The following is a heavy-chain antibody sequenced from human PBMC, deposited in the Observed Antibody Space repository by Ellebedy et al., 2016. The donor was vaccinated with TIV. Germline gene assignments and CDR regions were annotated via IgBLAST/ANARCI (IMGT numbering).Heavy chain of an antibody. Sequence: ASVKVSCKASGYTFTGYYMHWVRQAPGQGLEWMGWINPNSGGTNYAQKFQGRVTITRDTSATTAYMELSSLRSEDTAVFFCARERLTGYFDYWGQGTLVTVSS. V-gene: IGHV1-2*02. J-gene: IGHJ4*02. D-gene: IGHD1-14*01. CDR2: INPNSGGT. CDR3: ARERLTGYFDY. CDR1: GYTFTGYY.